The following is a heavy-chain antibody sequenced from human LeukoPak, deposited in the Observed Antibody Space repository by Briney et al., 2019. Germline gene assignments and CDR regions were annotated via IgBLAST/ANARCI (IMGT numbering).Heavy chain of an antibody. CDR3: ARDGSYGYCSSTSCYKSGMDV. V-gene: IGHV4-59*01. Sequence: NTSETLSLTCTVSGGSISSYYWSWIRQPPGKGLEWIGYIYYSGSTNYNPSLKSRVTISVDTSKNQFSLKLSSVTAADTAVYYCARDGSYGYCSSTSCYKSGMDVWGQGTTVTVSS. CDR2: IYYSGST. J-gene: IGHJ6*02. D-gene: IGHD2-2*02. CDR1: GGSISSYY.